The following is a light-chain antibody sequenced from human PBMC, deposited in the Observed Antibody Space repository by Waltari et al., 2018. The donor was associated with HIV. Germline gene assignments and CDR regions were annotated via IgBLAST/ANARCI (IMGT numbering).Light chain of an antibody. CDR3: AAWDDSLNGWV. CDR1: SSNIGSTT. CDR2: SNN. V-gene: IGLV1-44*01. Sequence: QSVLTQPPSASGTPGQRVTISCSGSSSNIGSTTVNWYQQLPGTAPKPLIYSNNQRPSGVPDRFSGSKSGTSASLAISGLQSEDEADYYCAAWDDSLNGWVFGGGTKLTVL. J-gene: IGLJ3*02.